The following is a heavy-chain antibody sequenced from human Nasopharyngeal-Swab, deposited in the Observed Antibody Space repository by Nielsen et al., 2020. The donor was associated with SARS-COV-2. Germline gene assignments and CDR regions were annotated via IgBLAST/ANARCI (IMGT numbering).Heavy chain of an antibody. D-gene: IGHD2-15*01. CDR2: LSGRGEKT. Sequence: GGSLRLSCAASGFTFTSYAMNWVRHAPGKGLEWVSGLSGRGEKTYYAESVTGRFTISRDISKHTLYLQMNGLRAEDTAVYYCAKDSGAGFCDDGSCFPTNHWGLGTLVTVSS. CDR1: GFTFTSYA. J-gene: IGHJ5*02. V-gene: IGHV3-23*01. CDR3: AKDSGAGFCDDGSCFPTNH.